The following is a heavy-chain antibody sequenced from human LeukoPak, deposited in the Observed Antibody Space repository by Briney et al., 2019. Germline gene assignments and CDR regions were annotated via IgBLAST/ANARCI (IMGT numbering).Heavy chain of an antibody. D-gene: IGHD5-18*01. V-gene: IGHV4-34*01. CDR3: ARGRRIQLYYYYYMDV. CDR1: GGSFSGYY. CDR2: INHSGST. Sequence: SETLSLTCAVYGGSFSGYYWSWIRQPPGKGLEWIGEINHSGSTNYNPSLKSRVTISVDTSKNQFSLKLGSVTAADTAVYYCARGRRIQLYYYYYMDVWGKGTTVTVSS. J-gene: IGHJ6*03.